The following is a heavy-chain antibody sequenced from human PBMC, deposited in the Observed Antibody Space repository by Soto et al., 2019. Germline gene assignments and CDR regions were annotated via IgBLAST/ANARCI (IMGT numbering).Heavy chain of an antibody. J-gene: IGHJ4*02. V-gene: IGHV4-34*01. CDR3: ASRAYCSSIMCSSDY. D-gene: IGHD2-15*01. CDR1: GRSLSDHY. Sequence: PSETLSLTCGVSGRSLSDHYWSWIRQSPGKGLEWFGESNHGGSTNYNPSLTSRLTVSVDTSKNQVSLKLRSVTAADTAVYYCASRAYCSSIMCSSDYWGQVIYFTISS. CDR2: SNHGGST.